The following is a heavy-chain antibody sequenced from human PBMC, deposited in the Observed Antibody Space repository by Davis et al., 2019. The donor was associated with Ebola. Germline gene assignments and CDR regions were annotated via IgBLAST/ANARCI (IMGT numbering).Heavy chain of an antibody. D-gene: IGHD3-10*01. V-gene: IGHV3-7*01. J-gene: IGHJ4*02. Sequence: GESLKTSCAASGFTFSSYWMSLVRQAPGKGLEWVANIKQDGSEKYYVVSVKGRFTIYRDNAKNSLYLQMNSLRAEDTAVYYCARVFQGVTFYWGQGTLVTVSS. CDR3: ARVFQGVTFY. CDR2: IKQDGSEK. CDR1: GFTFSSYW.